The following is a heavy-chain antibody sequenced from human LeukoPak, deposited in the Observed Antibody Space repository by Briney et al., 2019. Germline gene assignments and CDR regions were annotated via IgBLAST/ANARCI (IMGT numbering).Heavy chain of an antibody. Sequence: SETLSLTCTVSGGSISSGSYYWSWIRQPAGKGLEWIGRIYTSGSTNYNPSLKSRVTISVDTSKNQFSLKLSSVTAADTAVYYCARVSGCSSTSCYVPNFDYWGQGTLVTVSS. J-gene: IGHJ4*02. V-gene: IGHV4-61*02. CDR1: GGSISSGSYY. CDR2: IYTSGST. CDR3: ARVSGCSSTSCYVPNFDY. D-gene: IGHD2-2*01.